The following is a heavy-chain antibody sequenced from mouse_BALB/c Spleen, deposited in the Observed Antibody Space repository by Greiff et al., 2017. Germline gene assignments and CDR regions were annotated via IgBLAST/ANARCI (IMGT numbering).Heavy chain of an antibody. J-gene: IGHJ1*01. V-gene: IGHV5-6-2*01. CDR2: INSNGGST. D-gene: IGHD1-1*01. CDR1: GFTFSSYY. CDR3: AAHYCASSYSYCSFDV. Sequence: DVMLVESGGGLVKLGGSLKLSCAASGFTFSSYYMSWVRQTPEKRLELVAAINSNGGSTYYPDTVKGRSTITRDNAKSTLYLQMSSMQSEDTALYYCAAHYCASSYSYCSFDVWGAGTTVTVSS.